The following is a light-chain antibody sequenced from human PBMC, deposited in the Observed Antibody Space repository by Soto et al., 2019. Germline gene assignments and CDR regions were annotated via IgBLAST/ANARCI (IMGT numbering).Light chain of an antibody. Sequence: QSALTQPPSASGSPGQSVTISCTGTSSDVGGHNYVSWYQQHPGKAPKLMIYEVSKRPSGVPDRFSGSKSGNTASLTVSGLQPEDEADYYRSSYAGSNKSVFGTGTKVTVL. V-gene: IGLV2-8*01. CDR3: SSYAGSNKSV. CDR2: EVS. J-gene: IGLJ1*01. CDR1: SSDVGGHNY.